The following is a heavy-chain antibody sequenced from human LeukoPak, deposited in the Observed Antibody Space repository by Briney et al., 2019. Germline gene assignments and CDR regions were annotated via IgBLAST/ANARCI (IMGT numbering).Heavy chain of an antibody. J-gene: IGHJ3*02. CDR2: IYPGDSDT. D-gene: IGHD3-22*01. V-gene: IGHV5-51*01. CDR1: GYSFTSYW. Sequence: GASLKISCKGSGYSFTSYWIGWVRQMPGKGLEWMGIIYPGDSDTRYSPSFQGQVTISADKSISTAYLQWSSLKASDTAMYYCARQAHLSSGYYLSDAFDIWGQGTMVTVSS. CDR3: ARQAHLSSGYYLSDAFDI.